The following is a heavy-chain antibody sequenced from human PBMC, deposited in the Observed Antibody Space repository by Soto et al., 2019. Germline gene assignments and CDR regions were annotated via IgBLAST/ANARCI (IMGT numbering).Heavy chain of an antibody. J-gene: IGHJ4*02. CDR1: GFSLSTSGLG. V-gene: IGHV2-5*01. D-gene: IGHD6-19*01. CDR3: ADRPSGWYLFDY. Sequence: QITLKESGPTLVRPTQTLTLTCTFSGFSLSTSGLGVGWIRQPPGKALEWLALIYWNDDKRYSPSLKARLTITKDTAKNQVVLTMTNMDPVDTATYYFADRPSGWYLFDYWGQGTLVTVSS. CDR2: IYWNDDK.